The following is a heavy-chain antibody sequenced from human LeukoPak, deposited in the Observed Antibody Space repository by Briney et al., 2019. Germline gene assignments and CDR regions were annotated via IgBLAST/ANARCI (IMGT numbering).Heavy chain of an antibody. V-gene: IGHV3-23*01. J-gene: IGHJ4*02. Sequence: GGSLRLSCAASGFTFSSYAMSWVRQAPGKGLEWVSAISGSGGSTYYADSVKGRFTISRDNSKNTLYPQMNSLRAEDTAVYYCAKGRLRFLEWLFVYWGQGTLVTVSS. CDR3: AKGRLRFLEWLFVY. CDR2: ISGSGGST. CDR1: GFTFSSYA. D-gene: IGHD3-3*01.